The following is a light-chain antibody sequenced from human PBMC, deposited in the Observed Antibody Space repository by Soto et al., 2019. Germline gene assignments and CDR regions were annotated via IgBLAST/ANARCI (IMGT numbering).Light chain of an antibody. CDR1: QRVSSY. V-gene: IGKV3-11*01. CDR2: DAS. J-gene: IGKJ1*01. CDR3: QQRSNWPPTWT. Sequence: EIVLTQSPATLSLSPGERATLSCRASQRVSSYLAWYQHKPGQAPRPLIYDASKRATGIPARFSGSGSGTDFTLTISSLEPEDFAVYYCQQRSNWPPTWTFGQGTRVEIK.